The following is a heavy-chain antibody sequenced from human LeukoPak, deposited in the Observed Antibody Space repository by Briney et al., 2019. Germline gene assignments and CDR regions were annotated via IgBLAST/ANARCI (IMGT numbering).Heavy chain of an antibody. V-gene: IGHV2-70*04. CDR3: ARMGEYSYGGSYYFDY. CDR2: IDWDDDK. D-gene: IGHD5-18*01. J-gene: IGHJ4*02. CDR1: GFSLSTSGMR. Sequence: SGPTLVNPTQTLTLTCTFSGFSLSTSGMRVSWIRQPPGKALEWLARIDWDDDKFYSTPLKTRLTISKDTSKNQVVLTMTNMDPVDTGTYYCARMGEYSYGGSYYFDYWGQGTLVTVSS.